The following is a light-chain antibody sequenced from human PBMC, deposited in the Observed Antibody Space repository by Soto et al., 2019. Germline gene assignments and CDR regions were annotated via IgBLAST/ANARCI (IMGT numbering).Light chain of an antibody. CDR3: QQYDSLPFT. V-gene: IGKV1-33*01. J-gene: IGKJ3*01. CDR2: DAS. CDR1: QGINKY. Sequence: DIQMTQSPSSLSASVGDRVTITCQASQGINKYLNWYQQKPGKAPEALIYDASYLEKGVPSKFSGSGSGTHFTFTITDLQPEDLGTYYCQQYDSLPFTFGPGTRVDVK.